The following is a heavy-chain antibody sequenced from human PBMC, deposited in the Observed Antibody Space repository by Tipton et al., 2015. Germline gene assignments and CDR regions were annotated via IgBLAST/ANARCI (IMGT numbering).Heavy chain of an antibody. Sequence: TLSLTCTVSGDYISNYYWSWIRQPAGKGLEWIGRISTSGGTNYNPSLKSRVTISLDTSKNQFSLKLSSVIAADTAVYYCAGTTVVGHTGLGVDYWGQGTLVTVSS. J-gene: IGHJ4*02. CDR3: AGTTVVGHTGLGVDY. D-gene: IGHD6-19*01. CDR1: GDYISNYY. V-gene: IGHV4-4*07. CDR2: ISTSGGT.